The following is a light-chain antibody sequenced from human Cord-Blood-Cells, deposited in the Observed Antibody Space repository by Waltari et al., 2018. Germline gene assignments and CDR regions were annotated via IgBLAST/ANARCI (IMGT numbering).Light chain of an antibody. Sequence: QSALTQPPSASGSPGQSVTISCTGTSSDVGGYNYVSWYQQHPGTAPKLMIYEVSKRPSGVPDRFSGSKSGNTASLTVSGLQAEDEADYYCSSYAGSNNFWVFGGGTKLTVL. CDR1: SSDVGGYNY. J-gene: IGLJ3*02. CDR2: EVS. CDR3: SSYAGSNNFWV. V-gene: IGLV2-8*01.